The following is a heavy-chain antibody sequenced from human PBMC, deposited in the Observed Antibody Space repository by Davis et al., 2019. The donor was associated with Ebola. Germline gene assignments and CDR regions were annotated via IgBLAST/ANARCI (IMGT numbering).Heavy chain of an antibody. J-gene: IGHJ6*03. CDR1: GGSFSGYY. CDR2: INHSGST. Sequence: MPSETLSLTCAVYGGSFSGYYWSWIRQPPGKGLEWIGEINHSGSTNYNPSLKSRVTISVDTSKNQFSLKLSSVTAADTAVYYCARGKRDIVGVPAAKSRGDYYYYMDVWGKGTTVTVSS. V-gene: IGHV4-34*01. CDR3: ARGKRDIVGVPAAKSRGDYYYYMDV. D-gene: IGHD2-2*01.